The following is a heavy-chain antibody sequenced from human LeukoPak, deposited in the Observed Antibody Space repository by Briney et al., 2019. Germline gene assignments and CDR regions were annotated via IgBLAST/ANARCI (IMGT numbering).Heavy chain of an antibody. Sequence: TGGSLRLSCAASGFTFSSYEMNWVRQAPGKGLEWVSLISSSGSTIYYADSVKGRFTISRDEAENSLFLQMNSLRAEDTAVYYCARQAYDAFDIWGQGTMVTVS. CDR3: ARQAYDAFDI. CDR2: ISSSGSTI. V-gene: IGHV3-48*03. CDR1: GFTFSSYE. J-gene: IGHJ3*02.